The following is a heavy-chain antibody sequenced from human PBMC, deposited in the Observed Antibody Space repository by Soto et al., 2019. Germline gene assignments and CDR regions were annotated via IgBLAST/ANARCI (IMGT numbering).Heavy chain of an antibody. Sequence: SETLSLTCAVYGGSSSGYYWSWIRQPPGKGLEWIGEINHSGSTNYNPSLKSRVTISVDTSKNQFSLKLSSVTAADTAVYYCARGRRDYGMDVWGQGTMVTVSS. CDR3: ARGRRDYGMDV. CDR1: GGSSSGYY. V-gene: IGHV4-34*01. CDR2: INHSGST. J-gene: IGHJ6*02.